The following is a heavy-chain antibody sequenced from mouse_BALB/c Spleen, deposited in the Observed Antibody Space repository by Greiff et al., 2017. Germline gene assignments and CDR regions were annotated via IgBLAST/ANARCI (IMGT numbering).Heavy chain of an antibody. D-gene: IGHD1-1*01. CDR2: INPGSGGT. J-gene: IGHJ4*01. CDR1: GYAFTNYL. Sequence: QVQLQQSGAELVRPGTSVKVSCKASGYAFTNYLIEWVKQRPGQGLEWIGVINPGSGGTNYNEKFKGKATLTADKSSSTAYMQLSSLTSENSAVYFCARSGLRPYYAMDYWGQGTSVTVSS. V-gene: IGHV1-54*01. CDR3: ARSGLRPYYAMDY.